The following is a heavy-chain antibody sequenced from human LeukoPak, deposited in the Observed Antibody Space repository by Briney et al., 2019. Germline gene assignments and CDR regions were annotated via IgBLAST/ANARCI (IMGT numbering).Heavy chain of an antibody. J-gene: IGHJ3*02. CDR1: GYTLTELS. CDR2: FDPEDGET. Sequence: ASVKVSCKVSGYTLTELSMHWVRQAPGKGLEWMGGFDPEDGETIYAQKFQGRVTMTEDTSTDTAYMELSSLRSEDTAVYYCATADPYIVVVPAAIHDAFDIWGQGTMVTVSS. CDR3: ATADPYIVVVPAAIHDAFDI. V-gene: IGHV1-24*01. D-gene: IGHD2-2*01.